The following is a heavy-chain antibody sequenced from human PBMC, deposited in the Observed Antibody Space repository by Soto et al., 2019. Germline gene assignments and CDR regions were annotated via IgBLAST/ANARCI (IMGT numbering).Heavy chain of an antibody. CDR1: GYTFTSYA. CDR3: AGGVVVPAAPADNWFDP. D-gene: IGHD2-2*01. Sequence: ASVKVSCKASGYTFTSYAMHWVRQAPGQRLEWMGWINAGNGNTKYSQKFQGRVTITRDTSASTAYMELSSLRSEDTAVYYCAGGVVVPAAPADNWFDPWGQGTLVTVSS. V-gene: IGHV1-3*01. CDR2: INAGNGNT. J-gene: IGHJ5*02.